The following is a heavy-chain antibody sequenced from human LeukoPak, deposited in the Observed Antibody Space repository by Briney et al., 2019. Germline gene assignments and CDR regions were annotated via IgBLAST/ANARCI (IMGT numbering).Heavy chain of an antibody. CDR2: INPSGGST. V-gene: IGHV1-46*01. Sequence: XXIINPSGGSTSYAQKFQGRVTMTRDTSTSTVYMELSSLRSEDTAVYYCARDRDYSNYYGMDVWGQGTTVTVSS. J-gene: IGHJ6*02. CDR3: ARDRDYSNYYGMDV. D-gene: IGHD4-11*01.